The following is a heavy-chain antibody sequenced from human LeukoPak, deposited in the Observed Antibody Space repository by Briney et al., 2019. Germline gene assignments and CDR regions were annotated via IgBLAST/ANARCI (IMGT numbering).Heavy chain of an antibody. V-gene: IGHV4-4*07. CDR1: GGSISSYY. J-gene: IGHJ4*02. D-gene: IGHD5-18*01. CDR2: IYTSGST. CDR3: ARGGYTYGLDY. Sequence: SETLSLTCTVSGGSISSYYWSWIRQPAGKGLEYIGRIYTSGSTNYSPSLKSRVTISVDKSKNQFSLKLNSVTAADTAIYYCARGGYTYGLDYWGQGTLVTVSS.